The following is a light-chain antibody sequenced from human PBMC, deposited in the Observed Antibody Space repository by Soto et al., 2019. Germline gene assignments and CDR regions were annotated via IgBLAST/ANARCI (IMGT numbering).Light chain of an antibody. CDR3: QQRSNWPGT. CDR1: QSVSSY. V-gene: IGKV3-11*01. Sequence: MLTHSPATLPLSPGERATLSCRASQSVSSYLAWYQQKPGQAPRLLIYDASNRATGIPARFSGSGSGTDFTLTLSSLEPEDFAVYYCQQRSNWPGTFGQGTRLDIK. CDR2: DAS. J-gene: IGKJ5*01.